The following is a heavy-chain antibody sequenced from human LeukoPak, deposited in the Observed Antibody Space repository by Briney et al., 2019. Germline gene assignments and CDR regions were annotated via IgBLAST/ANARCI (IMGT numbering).Heavy chain of an antibody. J-gene: IGHJ4*02. V-gene: IGHV4-61*08. Sequence: TSQTLSLTCTVSGGSISSGGYYWSWIRQHPGKGLEWIGYIYYTGSTNYNPSLKSRVTISIDTSKNQFSLKLSSVTAADTAVYYCAREIIPAASFDYWGQGTLVTVSS. CDR1: GGSISSGGYY. D-gene: IGHD3-3*01. CDR3: AREIIPAASFDY. CDR2: IYYTGST.